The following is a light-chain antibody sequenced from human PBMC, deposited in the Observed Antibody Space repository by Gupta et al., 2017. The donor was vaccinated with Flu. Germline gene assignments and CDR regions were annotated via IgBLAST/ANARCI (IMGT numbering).Light chain of an antibody. V-gene: IGKV1-5*03. Sequence: PSTLSASVGDRVTSTCRASQSITGWLAWYQQKPGKAPKLMIDKTSNLEGGVQSRCSGRGSGKEFTLTINSLQPDDFATYYCQQDHSYTGTFGQGTKVEIK. CDR2: KTS. CDR1: QSITGW. CDR3: QQDHSYTGT. J-gene: IGKJ1*01.